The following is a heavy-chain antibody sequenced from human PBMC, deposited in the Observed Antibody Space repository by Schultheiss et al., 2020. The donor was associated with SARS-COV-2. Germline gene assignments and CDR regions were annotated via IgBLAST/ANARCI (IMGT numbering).Heavy chain of an antibody. V-gene: IGHV4-38-2*01. CDR3: ARGIAALSVPDY. D-gene: IGHD6-6*01. Sequence: SETLSLTCAVSGYSISSGYYWGWIRQPPGKGLEWIGEINHSGSTNYNPSLKSRVTISVDTSKNQFSLKLSSVTAADTAVYYCARGIAALSVPDYWGQGTLVTVSS. J-gene: IGHJ4*02. CDR2: INHSGST. CDR1: GYSISSGYY.